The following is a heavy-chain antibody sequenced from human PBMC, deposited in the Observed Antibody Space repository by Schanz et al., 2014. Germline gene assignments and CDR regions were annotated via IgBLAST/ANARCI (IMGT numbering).Heavy chain of an antibody. D-gene: IGHD2-2*01. CDR2: ISSGGGST. V-gene: IGHV3-23*01. CDR1: GFSFTTYA. J-gene: IGHJ6*03. Sequence: EVQLLESGGGLVQPGGSLRLSCASSGFSFTTYAMSWVRQAPGKGLEWVSSISSGGGSTYYADSVKGRFTISRDNSKNTLYLQMKSLRAEDTAVYYCARVKYCTITRRYRTETEGIYYMDVWGKGTTVTVSS. CDR3: ARVKYCTITRRYRTETEGIYYMDV.